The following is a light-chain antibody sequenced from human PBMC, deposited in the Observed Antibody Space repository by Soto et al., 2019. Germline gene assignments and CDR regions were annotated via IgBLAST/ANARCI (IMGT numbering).Light chain of an antibody. V-gene: IGKV1-39*01. Sequence: DIQMTQSPSSLSPSVGDRVTITCRASQSISSYLNWYQQKPGKAPKLLIYAASSLQSGVPSRFSGSGSGTDFTLTISSLKNEDFATYYCQQSYSTPWTFGQGTKVDIK. CDR1: QSISSY. J-gene: IGKJ1*01. CDR2: AAS. CDR3: QQSYSTPWT.